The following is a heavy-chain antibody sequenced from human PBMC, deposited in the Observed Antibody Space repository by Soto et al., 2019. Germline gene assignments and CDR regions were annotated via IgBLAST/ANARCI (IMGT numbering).Heavy chain of an antibody. V-gene: IGHV3-30-3*01. D-gene: IGHD3-3*01. CDR1: GFTFSSYA. Sequence: QVQLVESGGGVVQPGRSLRLSCAASGFTFSSYAMHWVRQAPGKGLEWVAVISYDGSNKYYADSVKGRFTISRDNSKNTLYRQMNSLRAEDTAVYYCARGFYDFWSGYSGALDYWGQGTLVTVSS. CDR3: ARGFYDFWSGYSGALDY. J-gene: IGHJ4*02. CDR2: ISYDGSNK.